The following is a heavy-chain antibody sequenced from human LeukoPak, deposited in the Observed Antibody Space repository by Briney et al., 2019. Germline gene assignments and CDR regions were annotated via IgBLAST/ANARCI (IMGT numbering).Heavy chain of an antibody. CDR2: ISSSSGYI. CDR3: ARGDYYDSSGYYYVGGPDAFDI. CDR1: GFTFSSYS. J-gene: IGHJ3*02. V-gene: IGHV3-21*01. Sequence: GGSLRLSCAASGFTFSSYSMNWVRQAPGKGLEWVSPISSSSGYIYYADSVKGRFTISRDNAKNSLYLQMNSLRAEDTAVYYCARGDYYDSSGYYYVGGPDAFDIWGQGTMVTVSS. D-gene: IGHD3-22*01.